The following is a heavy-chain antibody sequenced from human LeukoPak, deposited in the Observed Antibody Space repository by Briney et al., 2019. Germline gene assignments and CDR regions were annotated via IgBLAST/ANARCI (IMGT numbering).Heavy chain of an antibody. D-gene: IGHD3-9*01. CDR1: GFTLSSYG. Sequence: PGGSLRLSCAASGFTLSSYGMSWVRQAPGKGLEWVSAISGSGGSTYYADSVKGRFTISRDNSKNTLYLQMNSLRAEDTAVYYCAKDFDYYDILTGYYGSAHRNSPFDYWGQGTLVTVSS. CDR2: ISGSGGST. V-gene: IGHV3-23*01. J-gene: IGHJ4*02. CDR3: AKDFDYYDILTGYYGSAHRNSPFDY.